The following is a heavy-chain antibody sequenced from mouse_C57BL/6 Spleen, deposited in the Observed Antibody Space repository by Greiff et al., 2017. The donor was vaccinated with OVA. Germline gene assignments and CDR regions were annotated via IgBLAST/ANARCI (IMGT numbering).Heavy chain of an antibody. D-gene: IGHD1-1*01. CDR1: GYTFTDHI. CDR2: IYPVSGET. Sequence: VQLQESGAELASPGASVTLSCKASGYTFTDHIMNWVKKRPGQGLEWIGRIYPVSGETNYNQKFMGKATFSVDRSSSTAYMQLSSLTSEDSAVYYCARDYYGSSLSYFDVWGTGTTVTVSS. V-gene: IGHV1-11*01. J-gene: IGHJ1*03. CDR3: ARDYYGSSLSYFDV.